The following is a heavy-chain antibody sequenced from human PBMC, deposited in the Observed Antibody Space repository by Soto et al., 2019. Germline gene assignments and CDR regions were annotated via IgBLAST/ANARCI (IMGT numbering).Heavy chain of an antibody. J-gene: IGHJ4*02. CDR1: GYIFTSYW. CDR3: ARGGVSTRTFDY. CDR2: IYPGDSES. D-gene: IGHD3-3*01. V-gene: IGHV5-51*01. Sequence: GESLKISCQGLGYIFTSYWIGWVRQTPGKGVEWMGIIYPGDSESRYSPSFQGQVTMSVDKSTTTAYLQWTSLKASDTAMYYCARGGVSTRTFDYWGQGTPVTVSS.